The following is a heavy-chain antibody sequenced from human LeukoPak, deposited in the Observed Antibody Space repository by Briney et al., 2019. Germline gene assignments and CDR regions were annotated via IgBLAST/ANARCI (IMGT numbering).Heavy chain of an antibody. Sequence: ASVKVSCKASGYTFTSYDINWVRQATGQGLEWMGWMNPNSGGTNYAQKFQRRVTMTRDTSISTAYMELSRLRSDDTAVYYCARGELGPNWFDPWGQGTLVTVSS. D-gene: IGHD1-7*01. J-gene: IGHJ5*02. V-gene: IGHV1-2*02. CDR2: MNPNSGGT. CDR1: GYTFTSYD. CDR3: ARGELGPNWFDP.